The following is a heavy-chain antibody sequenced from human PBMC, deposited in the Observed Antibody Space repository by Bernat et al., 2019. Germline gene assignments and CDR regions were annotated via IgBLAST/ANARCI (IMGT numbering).Heavy chain of an antibody. Sequence: EVQLVESGGGLVQPGRSLRLSCAASGFTFDDYAMHWVRQAPGKGLEWVSGISWNSGSIGYADSVKGRFTISRDNAKNSLYLQMNSLRAEDTALYYCAKAAYHDAFDIWGQGTMVTVSS. CDR3: AKAAYHDAFDI. CDR2: ISWNSGSI. V-gene: IGHV3-9*01. CDR1: GFTFDDYA. J-gene: IGHJ3*02. D-gene: IGHD2-2*01.